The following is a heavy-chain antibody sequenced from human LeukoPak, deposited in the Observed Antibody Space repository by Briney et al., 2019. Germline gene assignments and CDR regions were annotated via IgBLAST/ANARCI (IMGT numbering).Heavy chain of an antibody. CDR3: VKGGGSNKDPFDY. CDR1: GFTFLSYA. Sequence: GGSLRLSCSASGFTFLSYAMHWVRQAPGKGLEYVSATSSDGGSTYYADSVKGRFTISRDNSKNTLYLQMSSLRAEDTAVYYCVKGGGSNKDPFDYWGQGTLVTVSS. D-gene: IGHD1-26*01. CDR2: TSSDGGST. V-gene: IGHV3-64D*06. J-gene: IGHJ4*02.